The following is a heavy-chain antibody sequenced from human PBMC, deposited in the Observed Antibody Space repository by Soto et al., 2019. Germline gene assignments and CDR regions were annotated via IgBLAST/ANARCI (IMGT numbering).Heavy chain of an antibody. V-gene: IGHV3-21*01. CDR1: GFTFSSYS. CDR3: ARDHFSSSSMDV. CDR2: ISSSSSYI. J-gene: IGHJ6*02. D-gene: IGHD6-13*01. Sequence: EVQLVESGGGLVKPGGSLRLSCAASGFTFSSYSMNWVRQAPGKGLEWVSSISSSSSYIYYADSVKGRFTISRHNAKNSLYLQMNSLRAEDTAVYYCARDHFSSSSMDVWGQGTTVTVSS.